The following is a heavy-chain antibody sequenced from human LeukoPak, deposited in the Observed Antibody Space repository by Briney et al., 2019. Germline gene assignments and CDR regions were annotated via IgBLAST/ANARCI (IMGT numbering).Heavy chain of an antibody. J-gene: IGHJ6*03. Sequence: ASVKVSCKASGYTFTSYYMHWVRQAPGQGLEWMGWINPNSGGTNYAQKFQGRVTMTRDTSISTAYMELSRLRSDDTAVYYCARNGPTWDYYYYMDVWGKGTTVTVSS. CDR1: GYTFTSYY. V-gene: IGHV1-2*02. CDR2: INPNSGGT. CDR3: ARNGPTWDYYYYMDV. D-gene: IGHD2-8*01.